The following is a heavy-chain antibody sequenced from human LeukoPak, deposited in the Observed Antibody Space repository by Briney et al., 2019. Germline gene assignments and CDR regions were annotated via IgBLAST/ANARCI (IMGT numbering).Heavy chain of an antibody. CDR1: GYTFTGHF. Sequence: ASVKVSCKASGYTFTGHFIHWVRQAPGQGLEWMGWIHPNSGGTQFAQKFQGRVTMTRDTSIRTAYMELSWLRSDGTAVYYCARVNVGNSPFDYWGQGTLVTVSS. CDR2: IHPNSGGT. CDR3: ARVNVGNSPFDY. J-gene: IGHJ4*02. D-gene: IGHD4-23*01. V-gene: IGHV1-2*02.